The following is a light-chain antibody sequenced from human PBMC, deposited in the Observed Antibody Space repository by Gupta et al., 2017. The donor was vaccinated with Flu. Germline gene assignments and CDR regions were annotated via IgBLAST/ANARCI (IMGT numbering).Light chain of an antibody. V-gene: IGKV3-20*01. CDR3: QQYGRSPYT. CDR1: QSINSNY. Sequence: ERATLSCRASQSINSNYLAWYQQKPGQAPRLVISGASSRATGIPDRFSGSGSGTDFTLTISRLEADDFAVYYCQQYGRSPYTFGQGTKLEIK. J-gene: IGKJ2*01. CDR2: GAS.